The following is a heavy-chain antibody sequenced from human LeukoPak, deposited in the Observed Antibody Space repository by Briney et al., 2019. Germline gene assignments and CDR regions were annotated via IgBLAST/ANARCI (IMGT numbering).Heavy chain of an antibody. J-gene: IGHJ4*02. CDR1: GFTFSNYG. D-gene: IGHD2-2*01. CDR2: ISYDGSKK. Sequence: GGSLRLSCAASGFTFSNYGIHWVRQAPGKGLEWVTVISYDGSKKYYADSVKGRFTISRDNSKNTLFLQMNSLRAEDTAIYYCAKDMGYCSSATCYGLDYWGQGTLVTVSS. V-gene: IGHV3-30*18. CDR3: AKDMGYCSSATCYGLDY.